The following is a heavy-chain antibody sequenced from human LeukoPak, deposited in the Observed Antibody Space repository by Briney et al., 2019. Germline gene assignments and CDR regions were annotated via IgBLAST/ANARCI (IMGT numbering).Heavy chain of an antibody. V-gene: IGHV3-30-3*01. J-gene: IGHJ3*02. CDR2: ISYDGSNK. CDR3: ARSYGDYGLDAFDI. Sequence: GGSLRLSCAASGFTFSSYAMHWVRQAPGKGLEWVAVISYDGSNKYYADSVKGRFSISRDNSKNTLYLQMNSLRAEDTAVYYCARSYGDYGLDAFDIWGQGTMVTVSS. D-gene: IGHD4-17*01. CDR1: GFTFSSYA.